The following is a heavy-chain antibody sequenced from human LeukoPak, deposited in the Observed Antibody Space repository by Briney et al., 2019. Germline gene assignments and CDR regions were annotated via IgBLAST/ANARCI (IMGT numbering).Heavy chain of an antibody. J-gene: IGHJ3*02. Sequence: ASVKASCKASGYTFTGYYMHWVRQAPGQGLEWMGWINPNSGGTNYAQKFQGWVTMTRDTSISTAYMELSRLRSDDTAVYYCARAPYYDSSGYYSLAFDIWGQGTMVTVSS. CDR2: INPNSGGT. CDR3: ARAPYYDSSGYYSLAFDI. CDR1: GYTFTGYY. D-gene: IGHD3-22*01. V-gene: IGHV1-2*04.